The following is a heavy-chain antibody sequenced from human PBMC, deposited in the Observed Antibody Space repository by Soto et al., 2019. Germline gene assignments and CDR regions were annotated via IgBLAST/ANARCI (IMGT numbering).Heavy chain of an antibody. CDR3: ASRSTVTTCGIFRY. CDR2: IYYSGST. Sequence: QVQLQESGPGLVKPSQTLSLTCTVSGGSISSGGYYWSWIRQHPWKGLEWIGYIYYSGSTYYNPSSSSRLTISLATSKNQSSLRPSSVTAADTARYYCASRSTVTTCGIFRYWGQGTLVTVSS. CDR1: GGSISSGGYY. D-gene: IGHD4-4*01. J-gene: IGHJ4*02. V-gene: IGHV4-31*03.